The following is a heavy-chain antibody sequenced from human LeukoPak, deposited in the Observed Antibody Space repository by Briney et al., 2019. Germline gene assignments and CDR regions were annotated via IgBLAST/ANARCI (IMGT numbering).Heavy chain of an antibody. CDR3: ARGVGRASYYYYMDV. CDR2: IDSSGRTI. D-gene: IGHD3-10*01. V-gene: IGHV3-48*03. J-gene: IGHJ6*03. Sequence: PGGSLRLSCAASGFTFGSYEVNWVRQAPGKGLEWVSYIDSSGRTIHYADSVKGRFTISRENAKNSLYLQMNSLRAEDTADYYCARGVGRASYYYYMDVWGKGTTVTVSS. CDR1: GFTFGSYE.